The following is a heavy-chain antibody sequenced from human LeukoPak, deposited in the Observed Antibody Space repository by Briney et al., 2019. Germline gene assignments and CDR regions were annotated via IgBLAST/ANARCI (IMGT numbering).Heavy chain of an antibody. CDR2: IYHSGST. J-gene: IGHJ5*02. D-gene: IGHD3-10*01. V-gene: IGHV4-30-2*01. CDR3: ARGEMVRGVINP. CDR1: GGSISSGGYS. Sequence: SRTLSLTCAVSGGSISSGGYSWSWIGQPPGKGLEWIGYIYHSGSTYYNPSLKSRVTISVDRSKNQFSLKLSSVTAADTAVYYCARGEMVRGVINPWGQGTLVTVSS.